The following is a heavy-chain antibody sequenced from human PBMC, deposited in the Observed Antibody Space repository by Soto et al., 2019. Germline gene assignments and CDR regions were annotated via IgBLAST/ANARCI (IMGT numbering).Heavy chain of an antibody. CDR2: ISYDGSNK. CDR1: GFTFSSYG. Sequence: QVQLVESGGGVVQPGRSLRLSCAASGFTFSSYGMHWVRQAPGKGLEWVAVISYDGSNKYYADSVKGRFTIPRDNSKNTLYLQMNSLRAEDTAVYYCAKEGGWYGRYFQHWGQGTLVTVSS. D-gene: IGHD6-19*01. V-gene: IGHV3-30*18. J-gene: IGHJ1*01. CDR3: AKEGGWYGRYFQH.